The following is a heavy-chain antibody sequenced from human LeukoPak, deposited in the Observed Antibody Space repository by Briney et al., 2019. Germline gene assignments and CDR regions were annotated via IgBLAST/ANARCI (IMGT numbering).Heavy chain of an antibody. D-gene: IGHD6-13*01. J-gene: IGHJ4*02. CDR1: SYSFTSYG. CDR2: ISPNDGNT. CDR3: ARVRTAGYFDY. Sequence: ASVKVSCKASSYSFTSYGIIWVRQAPGQGLEWMGWISPNDGNTIYVQKLQGRVTMTTDTSMSTAYMDLRSLRSDDTAVYYCARVRTAGYFDYWGQGTLVTVSS. V-gene: IGHV1-18*01.